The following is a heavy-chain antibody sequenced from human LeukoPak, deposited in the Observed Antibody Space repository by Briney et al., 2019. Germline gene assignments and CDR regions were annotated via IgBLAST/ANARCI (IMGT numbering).Heavy chain of an antibody. CDR1: GGTFSSYA. D-gene: IGHD2-21*01. CDR3: ARDGPVIGKNY. V-gene: IGHV1-69*13. J-gene: IGHJ4*02. Sequence: SVKVSCKASGGTFSSYAISLVRQAPGQGLEWMGGIIPIFGTANYAQKFQGRVTITADESTSTAYMEQRSLRSEDTGVYYCARDGPVIGKNYWGQGPLVTVSS. CDR2: IIPIFGTA.